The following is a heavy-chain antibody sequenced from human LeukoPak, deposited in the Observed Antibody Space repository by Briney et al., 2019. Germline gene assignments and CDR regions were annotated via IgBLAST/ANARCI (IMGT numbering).Heavy chain of an antibody. V-gene: IGHV4-59*12. CDR2: IYYSGST. CDR1: GGSISSYN. CDR3: ARDTRSYAFDI. J-gene: IGHJ3*02. Sequence: SETLSLTCTVSGGSISSYNWSWIRLPPGKGQEWIGYIYYSGSTNYNPSLKSRVTISVDTSKNQFSLKLSSVTAADTAVYYCARDTRSYAFDIWGQGTMVTVSS.